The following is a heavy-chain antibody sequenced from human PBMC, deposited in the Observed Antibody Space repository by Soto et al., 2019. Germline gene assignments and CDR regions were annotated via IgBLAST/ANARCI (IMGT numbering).Heavy chain of an antibody. CDR1: GGTFSGYA. CDR3: ARDPRSITGTTSSEDFQH. Sequence: QAQLMQSGAEVKEPGSSVKVSCKASGGTFSGYAISWVRQAPGQGLEWLGGIIPIFGITNYAQKFQNRLTIAADASSATVYMDLRSLTSEASAIYYCARDPRSITGTTSSEDFQHWGQGTLVSVS. V-gene: IGHV1-69*01. CDR2: IIPIFGIT. J-gene: IGHJ1*01. D-gene: IGHD1-1*01.